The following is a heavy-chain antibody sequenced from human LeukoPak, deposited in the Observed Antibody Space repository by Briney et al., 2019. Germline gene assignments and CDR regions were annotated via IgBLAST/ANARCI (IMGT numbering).Heavy chain of an antibody. CDR3: ARESIVKAFDI. J-gene: IGHJ3*02. CDR2: INPSGGST. CDR1: GYTFTGYY. V-gene: IGHV1-46*01. D-gene: IGHD3-16*02. Sequence: ASAKVSCKASGYTFTGYYMHWVRQAPGQGLEWMGIINPSGGSTSYAQKFQGRVTMTRDMSTSTVYMELSSLRSEDTAVYYCARESIVKAFDIWGQGTMVTVSS.